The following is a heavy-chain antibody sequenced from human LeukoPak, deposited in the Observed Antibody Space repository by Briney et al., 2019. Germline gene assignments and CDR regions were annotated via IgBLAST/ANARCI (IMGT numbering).Heavy chain of an antibody. Sequence: GGSLRLSCAASGFTFSSYWMTWVRQTPGKGLEWVANIKQDGGEKDYVDSVKGRFTISRDNAKNSLYLQMNSLRAEDTAVYYCARVRGGYCSSTSCSLGFGAFDIWGQGTMVTVSS. CDR2: IKQDGGEK. CDR3: ARVRGGYCSSTSCSLGFGAFDI. J-gene: IGHJ3*02. V-gene: IGHV3-7*03. D-gene: IGHD2-2*01. CDR1: GFTFSSYW.